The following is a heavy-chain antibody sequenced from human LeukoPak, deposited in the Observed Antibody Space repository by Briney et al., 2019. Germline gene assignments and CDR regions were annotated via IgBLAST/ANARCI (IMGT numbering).Heavy chain of an antibody. CDR3: AKDRYNSNDGAGDAFDI. Sequence: PGGSLRLSCAASGFTFNTYWMHWGRQSPGKGLEWGCGINWNGGSAGYADSVKGRFTISRDNSKNTLYMQMNSLRAEDTAVSYCAKDRYNSNDGAGDAFDIWGQGTMVTVSS. V-gene: IGHV3-20*04. CDR2: INWNGGSA. D-gene: IGHD1-20*01. CDR1: GFTFNTYW. J-gene: IGHJ3*02.